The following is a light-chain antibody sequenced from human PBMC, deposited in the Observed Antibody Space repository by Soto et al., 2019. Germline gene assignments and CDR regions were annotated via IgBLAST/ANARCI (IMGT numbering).Light chain of an antibody. J-gene: IGKJ1*01. CDR2: WAS. V-gene: IGKV4-1*01. CDR1: QSVLYNSNKKKY. CDR3: QQYYNNPWT. Sequence: DIVVTQSPDSLAVCLGERATINCNSSQSVLYNSNKKKYLAWYQKKKGQPPKVLIYWASTRESGVPDRLSGSGYGTDLTITISSMQAEDVEVYYCQQYYNNPWTFGHGTKVDI.